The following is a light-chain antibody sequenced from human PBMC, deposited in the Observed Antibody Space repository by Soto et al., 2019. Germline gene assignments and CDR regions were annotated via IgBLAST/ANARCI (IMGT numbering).Light chain of an antibody. CDR1: QEITSF. CDR3: QHYGGMWT. Sequence: DIQMTQSPSCLSASVGDRVTITCRASQEITSFVAWYQQQPEKAPKLLIFATSRLQTGVPSRFSGSGYGTEFILTISSLQPDDFATYYCQHYGGMWTFGQGTKVDIK. CDR2: ATS. J-gene: IGKJ1*01. V-gene: IGKV1-9*01.